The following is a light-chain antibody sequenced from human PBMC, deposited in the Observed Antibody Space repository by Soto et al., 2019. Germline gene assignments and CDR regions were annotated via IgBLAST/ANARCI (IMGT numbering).Light chain of an antibody. CDR3: HQYNNWPPIT. Sequence: EIVLTQSPGTLSLSPGERATLSCRASQSVGSNYLAWYQQKPGQAPRLLIYGASSRATGIPDRFSGSGSGTDFTLTINRLEPEDFAVYYCHQYNNWPPITFGQGTRLEIK. V-gene: IGKV3-20*01. CDR1: QSVGSNY. J-gene: IGKJ5*01. CDR2: GAS.